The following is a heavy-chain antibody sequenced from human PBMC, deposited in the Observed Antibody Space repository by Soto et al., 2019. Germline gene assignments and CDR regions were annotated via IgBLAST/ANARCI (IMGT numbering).Heavy chain of an antibody. CDR2: ISRSSDYI. Sequence: GGSLRLSCAASGFTFSVSSMNWVRQAPGKGLEWVSSISRSSDYIYYADSVKGRFTISRDNAKNSLYLQMTSLRAEDTAVYYCAVRMTGAFDLWGQGTMVTVSS. CDR3: AVRMTGAFDL. J-gene: IGHJ3*01. V-gene: IGHV3-21*01. D-gene: IGHD3-9*01. CDR1: GFTFSVSS.